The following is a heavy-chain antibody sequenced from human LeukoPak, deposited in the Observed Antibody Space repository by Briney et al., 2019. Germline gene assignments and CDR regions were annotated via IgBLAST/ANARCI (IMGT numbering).Heavy chain of an antibody. CDR1: GFTFSSYG. CDR2: IRYDGSNK. CDR3: AKAVGGYCTNGVCYIPNWFDP. D-gene: IGHD2-8*01. V-gene: IGHV3-30*02. Sequence: GGSLRLSCAASGFTFSSYGMHRVRQAPGKGLEWVAFIRYDGSNKYYADSVKGRFTISRDNSKNTLYLQMNSLRAEDTAVYYCAKAVGGYCTNGVCYIPNWFDPWGQGTLVTVSS. J-gene: IGHJ5*02.